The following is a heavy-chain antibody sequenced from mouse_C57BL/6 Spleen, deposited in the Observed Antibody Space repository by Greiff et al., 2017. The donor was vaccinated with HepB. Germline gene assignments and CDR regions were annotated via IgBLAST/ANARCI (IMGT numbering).Heavy chain of an antibody. V-gene: IGHV2-9-1*01. CDR3: ARNYYYGSSDYFDY. D-gene: IGHD1-1*01. CDR1: GFSLTSYA. Sequence: VQLVESGPGLVAPSQSLSITCTVSGFSLTSYAISWVRQPPGKGLEWLGVIWTGGGTNYTSALKSRLSISKDNSKSQVFLKMNSLQTDDTARYYCARNYYYGSSDYFDYWGQGTTLTVSS. J-gene: IGHJ2*01. CDR2: IWTGGGT.